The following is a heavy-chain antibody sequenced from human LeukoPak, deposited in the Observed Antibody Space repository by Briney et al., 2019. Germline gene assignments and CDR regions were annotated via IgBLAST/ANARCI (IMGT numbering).Heavy chain of an antibody. CDR3: AREILYDSSGYYHYGMDV. J-gene: IGHJ6*02. CDR2: ISAYNGNT. Sequence: GESLKISCKGSGYTFTSYGISWVRQAPGQGLEWMGWISAYNGNTNYAQKLQGRVTMTTDTSTSTAYMELRSLRSDDTAVYYCAREILYDSSGYYHYGMDVWGQGTTVTVSS. D-gene: IGHD3-22*01. CDR1: GYTFTSYG. V-gene: IGHV1-18*01.